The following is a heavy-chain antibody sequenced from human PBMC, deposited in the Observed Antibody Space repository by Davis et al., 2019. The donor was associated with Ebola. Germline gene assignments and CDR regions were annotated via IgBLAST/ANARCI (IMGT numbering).Heavy chain of an antibody. CDR2: INPKSGGT. J-gene: IGHJ4*02. Sequence: AASVKVSCKASGYTFTGYYMHWVRQAPGQGLERMGRINPKSGGTNYAQKFQGRVTMARDTSIRTAYMELSRLRSDDTAIYYCVVSGLDFDFWGQGTLVTVSS. CDR1: GYTFTGYY. D-gene: IGHD6-19*01. CDR3: VVSGLDFDF. V-gene: IGHV1-2*06.